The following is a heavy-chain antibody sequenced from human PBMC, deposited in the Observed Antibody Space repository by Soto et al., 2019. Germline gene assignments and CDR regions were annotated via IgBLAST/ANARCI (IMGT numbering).Heavy chain of an antibody. CDR3: AKQRCPGTPYYYAMDV. Sequence: EVQLLESEGGLVQPGGSLRLSCAASGFTFSSYAMSWVRQAPGKGLEWVSVIRGSGDSTYYADSVKGRFTISRDNSKNALDMQMNSMRAEDTVVYYCAKQRCPGTPYYYAMDVWCEGTKV. CDR1: GFTFSSYA. D-gene: IGHD1-1*01. V-gene: IGHV3-23*01. J-gene: IGHJ6*02. CDR2: IRGSGDST.